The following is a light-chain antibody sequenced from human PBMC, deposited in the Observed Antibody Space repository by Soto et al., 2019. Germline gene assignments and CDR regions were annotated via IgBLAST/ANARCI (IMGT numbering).Light chain of an antibody. Sequence: QSALTQPASVSGSPGQSITISCTGTSSDVGGYNYVSWYQQHPGRAPKLMIYEVSDRPSGVSNRFSGSKSGNTASLTISGLQAEDEADYYCSSYTSSKTWVFGGGIKLTVL. CDR2: EVS. CDR3: SSYTSSKTWV. V-gene: IGLV2-14*01. J-gene: IGLJ3*02. CDR1: SSDVGGYNY.